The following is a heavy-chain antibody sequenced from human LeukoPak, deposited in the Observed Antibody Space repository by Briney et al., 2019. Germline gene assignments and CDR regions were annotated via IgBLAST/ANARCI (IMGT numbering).Heavy chain of an antibody. D-gene: IGHD3-22*01. CDR2: IYYTGST. CDR3: ARGDSSGYYDY. CDR1: GGSISNYY. J-gene: IGHJ4*02. Sequence: PSETLSLTCTVSGGSISNYYWSWMRQPPGKGLEWIGYIYYTGSTNYSPSLKSRVTMSVDTSKNQFSLKLSSVTAADTAVYYCARGDSSGYYDYWGQGTLVTVSS. V-gene: IGHV4-59*01.